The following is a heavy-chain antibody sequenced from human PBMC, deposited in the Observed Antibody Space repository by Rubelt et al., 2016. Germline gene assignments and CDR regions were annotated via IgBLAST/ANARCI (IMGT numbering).Heavy chain of an antibody. CDR3: AAYRNSWAPFDY. J-gene: IGHJ4*02. CDR2: IHSSGSI. Sequence: QVQLQESGPGLVKPSETLSLTCTVSGGSISGYYWSWIRQPAGKGLEWIGRIHSSGSINYNPSLKSRVTMSVDTSKNHFPLKMTSVTAAATAVYYWAAYRNSWAPFDYWGQGTLVTVSS. D-gene: IGHD6-19*01. CDR1: GGSISGYY. V-gene: IGHV4-4*07.